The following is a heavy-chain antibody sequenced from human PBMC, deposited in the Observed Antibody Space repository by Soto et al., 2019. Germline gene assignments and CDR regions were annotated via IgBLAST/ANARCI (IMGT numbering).Heavy chain of an antibody. V-gene: IGHV1-18*01. D-gene: IGHD3-16*01. CDR3: AREGEMPYYYYGMDV. CDR2: ISGYNGNT. Sequence: QVQLVQSGAEVKKPGASVKVSCKSSGYTFTTYGISWVRQAPGQGLEWMGWISGYNGNTKYAQKFQDRVTMTTDTSTSTAYMDLRRLRSDDTAVYYCAREGEMPYYYYGMDVWGQGTTVTVYS. J-gene: IGHJ6*02. CDR1: GYTFTTYG.